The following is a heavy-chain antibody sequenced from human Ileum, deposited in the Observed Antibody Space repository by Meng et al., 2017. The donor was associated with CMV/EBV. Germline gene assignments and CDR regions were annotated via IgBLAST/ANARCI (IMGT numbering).Heavy chain of an antibody. Sequence: QGQPQASGPGLEKPSHPLSLCCTVSGASISSGDDYWIRIRQPPGQGRKWIRYIFFSRNTYYNPSLNNRVIISIDTPSNHFSLKVGSVTAADTAVYYCARFRIAALGNLFDPWGHGTLVTVSS. CDR1: GASISSGDDY. CDR2: IFFSRNT. V-gene: IGHV4-30-4*08. D-gene: IGHD6-13*01. CDR3: ARFRIAALGNLFDP. J-gene: IGHJ5*02.